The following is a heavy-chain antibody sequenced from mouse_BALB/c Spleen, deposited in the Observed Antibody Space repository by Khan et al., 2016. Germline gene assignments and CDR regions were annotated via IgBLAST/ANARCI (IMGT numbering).Heavy chain of an antibody. D-gene: IGHD2-14*01. CDR1: GYTFSSYW. J-gene: IGHJ3*01. V-gene: IGHV1-9*01. CDR2: ILPGSGST. Sequence: VQLQESGAELMKPGASVKISCKATGYTFSSYWIEWVKQRPGHGLEWIGEILPGSGSTNYNEKFKGKATFTADTSSNTAYMQLSSLTSEDSAVYYYAIGGYRYDERAWFAYWGQGTLVTVSA. CDR3: AIGGYRYDERAWFAY.